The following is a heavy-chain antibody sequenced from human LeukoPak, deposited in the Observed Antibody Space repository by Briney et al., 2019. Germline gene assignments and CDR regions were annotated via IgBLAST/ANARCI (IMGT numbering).Heavy chain of an antibody. CDR2: INHSGST. V-gene: IGHV4-39*01. J-gene: IGHJ4*02. CDR1: GDSISSSDYY. Sequence: PSETLSLTCTVSGDSISSSDYYWAWIRQPPGKGLEWIGEINHSGSTNYNPSLKRRVTISVDTSKNQFSLKLSSVTAADTAVYYCARQKVHYYDSSGYRWTRRANFDYWGQGTLVTVSS. D-gene: IGHD3-22*01. CDR3: ARQKVHYYDSSGYRWTRRANFDY.